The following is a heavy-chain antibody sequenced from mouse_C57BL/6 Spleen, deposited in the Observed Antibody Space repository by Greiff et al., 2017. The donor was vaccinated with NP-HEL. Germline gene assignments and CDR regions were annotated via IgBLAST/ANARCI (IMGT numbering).Heavy chain of an antibody. CDR1: GYTFTSYR. CDR3: ARGVYYYGSSYAMDY. D-gene: IGHD1-1*01. J-gene: IGHJ4*01. CDR2: IHPNSGST. V-gene: IGHV1-64*01. Sequence: QVQLQQPGAELVKPGASVKLSCKASGYTFTSYRMHWVKQRPGQGLEWIGMIHPNSGSTNYNEKFKSKATLTVDKSSSTAYMQLSSLTSEDSAVYYCARGVYYYGSSYAMDYWGQGTSVTVSS.